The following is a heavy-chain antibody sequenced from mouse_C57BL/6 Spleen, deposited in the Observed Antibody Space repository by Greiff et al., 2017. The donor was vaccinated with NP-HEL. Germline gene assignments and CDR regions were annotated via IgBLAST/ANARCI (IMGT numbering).Heavy chain of an antibody. CDR1: GFTFSSYA. J-gene: IGHJ2*01. CDR2: ISDGGSYT. Sequence: EVMLVESGGGLVKPGGSLKLSCAASGFTFSSYAMSWVRQTPEKRLEWVATISDGGSYTYYPDNVKGRFTISRDNAKNNLYLQMSHLKSEDTAMYYCARENYSNPYYFDYWGQGTTLTVSS. CDR3: ARENYSNPYYFDY. D-gene: IGHD2-5*01. V-gene: IGHV5-4*01.